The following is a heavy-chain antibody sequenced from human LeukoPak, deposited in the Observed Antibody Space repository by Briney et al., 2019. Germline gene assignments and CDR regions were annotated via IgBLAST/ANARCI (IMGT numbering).Heavy chain of an antibody. Sequence: SETLSLTCAVYGGSFSGYYWSWIRQPPGKGLEWIGEINHSGSTNYNPSLKSRVTISVDTSKNQFSLKLSSVTAADTAVYYCASRAGYNSSDMDYWGQGTLVTVSS. D-gene: IGHD6-13*01. J-gene: IGHJ4*02. CDR3: ASRAGYNSSDMDY. V-gene: IGHV4-34*01. CDR1: GGSFSGYY. CDR2: INHSGST.